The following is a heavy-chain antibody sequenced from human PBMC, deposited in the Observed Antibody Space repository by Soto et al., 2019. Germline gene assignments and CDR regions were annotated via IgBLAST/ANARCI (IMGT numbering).Heavy chain of an antibody. CDR2: ISGSGGST. Sequence: EVQLLESGGGLVQPGGSLRLSCAASGYTFSSYAMSWVRQAPGKGLEWVSAISGSGGSTYYADSVKGRFTISRDNSKNTLYLQMNSLRAEDTAVYYCAKDLSYDSSAPDYWGQGTLVTVSS. V-gene: IGHV3-23*01. CDR1: GYTFSSYA. J-gene: IGHJ4*02. CDR3: AKDLSYDSSAPDY. D-gene: IGHD3-22*01.